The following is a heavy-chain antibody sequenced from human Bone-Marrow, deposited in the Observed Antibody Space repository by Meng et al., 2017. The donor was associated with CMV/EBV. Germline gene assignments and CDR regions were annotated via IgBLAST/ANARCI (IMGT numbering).Heavy chain of an antibody. J-gene: IGHJ5*02. CDR1: TFLSSA. CDR2: IIPILVIA. CDR3: ARDRATSIAARQIIWFDP. Sequence: TFLSSAFTSLRPAPGPALESLGGIIPILVIANYAPKFQGRVTITADTSTSTAYMELSSLRSEDTAVYYCARDRATSIAARQIIWFDPWGQGTLVTVSS. D-gene: IGHD6-6*01. V-gene: IGHV1-69*10.